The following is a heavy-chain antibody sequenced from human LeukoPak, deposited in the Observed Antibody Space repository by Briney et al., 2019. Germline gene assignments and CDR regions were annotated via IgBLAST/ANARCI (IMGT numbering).Heavy chain of an antibody. Sequence: SETLSLTCTVSGASISSYYWSWIRQPPGKGLEWIGYISYSGSTNYNPSLKSRVTISADTSKNQVSLTLSSVTAADTAVYYCARGVSYYDSSGYYNEYFQHWGQGTLVTVSS. D-gene: IGHD3-22*01. CDR2: ISYSGST. CDR3: ARGVSYYDSSGYYNEYFQH. J-gene: IGHJ1*01. V-gene: IGHV4-59*08. CDR1: GASISSYY.